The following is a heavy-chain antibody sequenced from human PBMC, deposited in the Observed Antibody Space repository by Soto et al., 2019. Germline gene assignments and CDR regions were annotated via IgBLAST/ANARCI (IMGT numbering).Heavy chain of an antibody. J-gene: IGHJ4*02. V-gene: IGHV3-30*04. Sequence: PRWALRLYCAASVFTCSRYAIHWVRQAPGKGLEWVAVISRDGTNKYYVDSVKGRFTISRDDSRNTLYLQMNSLRHEDAAVYYSARSRHGGVGYAFDIWAQGTLVTVPS. CDR3: ARSRHGGVGYAFDI. CDR2: ISRDGTNK. CDR1: VFTCSRYA. D-gene: IGHD5-18*01.